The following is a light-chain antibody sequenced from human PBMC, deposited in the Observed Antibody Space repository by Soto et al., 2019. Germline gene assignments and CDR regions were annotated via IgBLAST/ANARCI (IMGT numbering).Light chain of an antibody. CDR3: QHYNDWPPFT. J-gene: IGKJ3*01. CDR2: GAP. V-gene: IGKV3-15*01. CDR1: QSVSRY. Sequence: ETVLTQSPATLSVSPGERVTLSCSASQSVSRYLAWYQHKPGQAPMLLIYGAPTRATCISARFDGSGSGTEITLTISSLQSEDFAVYYCQHYNDWPPFTFGPGNKVDIK.